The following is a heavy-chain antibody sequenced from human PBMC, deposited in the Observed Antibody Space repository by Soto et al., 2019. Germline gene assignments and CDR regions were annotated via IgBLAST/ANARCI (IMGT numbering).Heavy chain of an antibody. J-gene: IGHJ5*02. V-gene: IGHV4-59*01. CDR2: IYYSGST. Sequence: SETLSLTCTVSGGSISSYYWSWIRQPPGKGLEWIGYIYYSGSTNYNPSLKSRVTISVDTSKNQFSLKLSSVTAADTAVYYCARVLDTAMVVNWFDPWGQETLVTVSS. CDR3: ARVLDTAMVVNWFDP. CDR1: GGSISSYY. D-gene: IGHD5-18*01.